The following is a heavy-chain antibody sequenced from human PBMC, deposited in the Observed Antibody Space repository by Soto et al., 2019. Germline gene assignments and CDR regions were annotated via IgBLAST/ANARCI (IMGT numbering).Heavy chain of an antibody. J-gene: IGHJ2*01. V-gene: IGHV4-59*01. CDR1: GGSISSYF. CDR3: ANFHWYFDL. CDR2: NYYTGST. Sequence: QVQLQESGPGLVKPSETLSLTCTVSGGSISSYFWSWIRQPPGKGLEWIGYNYYTGSTNYNPSLKSRVTLSVDTSKNQFSLQLSSVTAADTAVYYCANFHWYFDLWGRGTLVTVSS.